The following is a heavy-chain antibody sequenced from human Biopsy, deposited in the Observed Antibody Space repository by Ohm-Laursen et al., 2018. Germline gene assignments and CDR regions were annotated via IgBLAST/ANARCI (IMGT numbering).Heavy chain of an antibody. J-gene: IGHJ4*02. CDR1: GFTFSSFW. D-gene: IGHD2-15*01. Sequence: SLRLSCAASGFTFSSFWMSWVRQAPGKGLERVANIKQDGSEKNYVDSVKGRFTISRDNAKNSLLLQMNRLRVEDTAVYYCARAYSRGDYWGQGTLVTASS. V-gene: IGHV3-7*01. CDR2: IKQDGSEK. CDR3: ARAYSRGDY.